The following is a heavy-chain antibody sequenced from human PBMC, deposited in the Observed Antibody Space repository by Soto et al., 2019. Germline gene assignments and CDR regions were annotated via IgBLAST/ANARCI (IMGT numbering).Heavy chain of an antibody. D-gene: IGHD6-13*01. J-gene: IGHJ2*01. CDR2: INHSGST. CDR3: ARRRSSSWYWYFDL. Sequence: SETLSLTCAVYGGSFSGYYWSWIRQPPGKGLEWIGEINHSGSTNYNPSLKSRFTISVDTSKNQFSLKLSSVTAADTAVYYCARRRSSSWYWYFDLWGRGTLVTVSS. V-gene: IGHV4-34*01. CDR1: GGSFSGYY.